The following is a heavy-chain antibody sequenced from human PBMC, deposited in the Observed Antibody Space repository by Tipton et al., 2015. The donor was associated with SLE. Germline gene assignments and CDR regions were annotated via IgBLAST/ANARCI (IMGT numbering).Heavy chain of an antibody. D-gene: IGHD6-19*01. V-gene: IGHV4-61*10. CDR3: ARGGWYYFDF. CDR2: IYYSGST. Sequence: TLSLTCAVYGGSISSGSYYWSWIRQPAGKGLEWIGYIYYSGSTNYNPSLKNRVTISVDTSKNQFSLKLSSVTAADTAVYYCARGGWYYFDFWGQGTPVTVSS. CDR1: GGSISSGSYY. J-gene: IGHJ4*02.